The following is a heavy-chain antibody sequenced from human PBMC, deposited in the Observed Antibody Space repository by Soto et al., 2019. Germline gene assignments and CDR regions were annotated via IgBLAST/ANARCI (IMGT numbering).Heavy chain of an antibody. CDR3: GKDTLDCSGGDCPLYYYYGVDV. J-gene: IGHJ6*02. CDR2: ISNDGSNK. Sequence: QVQLVESGGGVVQPGTSLRLSCAASGFTFRSYGMHWVRQAPGKGLEWLAVISNDGSNKYLADSVKGQFALSRDNSRNTLYLQINSLRVEDTAVYYCGKDTLDCSGGDCPLYYYYGVDVWGQGTTVTVSS. D-gene: IGHD2-15*01. V-gene: IGHV3-30*18. CDR1: GFTFRSYG.